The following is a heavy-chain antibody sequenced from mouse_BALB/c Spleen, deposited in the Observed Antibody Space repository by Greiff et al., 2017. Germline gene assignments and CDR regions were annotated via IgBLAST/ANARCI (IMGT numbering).Heavy chain of an antibody. CDR1: GYTFTSYT. CDR2: INPSSGYT. V-gene: IGHV1-4*02. J-gene: IGHJ2*01. D-gene: IGHD1-1*01. CDR3: ARKLLRAHFDY. Sequence: VQLQQSAAELARPGASVKMSCKASGYTFTSYTMHWVKQRPGQGLEWIGYINPSSGYTEYNQKFKDKTTLTADKSSSTAYMQLSSLTSEDSAVYYCARKLLRAHFDYWGQGTTLTVSS.